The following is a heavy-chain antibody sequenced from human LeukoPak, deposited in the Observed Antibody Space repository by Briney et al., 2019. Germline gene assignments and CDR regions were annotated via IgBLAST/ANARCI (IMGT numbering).Heavy chain of an antibody. CDR1: GFTFSDYA. CDR3: ARGTLEHCSGASCYPLDS. J-gene: IGHJ5*01. D-gene: IGHD2-15*01. Sequence: PGGSLRLSCAASGFTFSDYAMSWVRQAPGKGLEWVSFISGSGGKGLEWVSGISGSGDYTYYTGSMNGRFTISRDNSKNTLYLQMNSLRAEDTAVYYCARGTLEHCSGASCYPLDSWGQGTLVTVSS. CDR2: ISGSGDYT. V-gene: IGHV3-23*01.